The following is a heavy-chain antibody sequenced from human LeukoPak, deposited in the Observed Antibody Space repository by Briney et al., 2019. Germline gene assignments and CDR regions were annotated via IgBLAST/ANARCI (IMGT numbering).Heavy chain of an antibody. CDR3: AKDRGYYYYNMDV. CDR1: GFTFSSYG. V-gene: IGHV3-30*18. D-gene: IGHD3-10*01. CDR2: ISFHGSDK. Sequence: AASGFTFSSYGMHWVRQPPAKGLEWVSVISFHGSDKYYADTVKGRFTISRDNSKTTLYLQMNSLRGEATAVYYCAKDRGYYYYNMDVWGQGTTVTVSS. J-gene: IGHJ6*02.